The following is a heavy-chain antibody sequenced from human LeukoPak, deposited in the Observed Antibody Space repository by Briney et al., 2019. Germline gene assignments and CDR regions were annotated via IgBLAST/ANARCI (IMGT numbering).Heavy chain of an antibody. CDR2: IRSKAYGGTT. V-gene: IGHV3-49*04. J-gene: IGHJ4*02. D-gene: IGHD3-16*01. CDR1: GFTFGDYA. CDR3: TKQITDLHYFDY. Sequence: GRSLRLSCTASGFTFGDYAMSWVRQAPGKGLEWVGFIRSKAYGGTTEYAASVKGRFTISRDDSKSIAYLHMNSLKTEDTAVYYCTKQITDLHYFDYWRQGTLVTVSS.